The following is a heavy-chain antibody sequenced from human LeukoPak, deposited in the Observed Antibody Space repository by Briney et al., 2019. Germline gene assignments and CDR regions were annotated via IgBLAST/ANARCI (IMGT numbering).Heavy chain of an antibody. D-gene: IGHD2-15*01. Sequence: SETLSLTCTVSGGSISSYYWSWIRQPPGKGLEWIGYIYYSGSTYYNPSLKSRVTISVDTSKNQFSLKLSSVTAADTAVYYCARDCSGGSCYFSFMDVWGKGTTVTVSS. CDR2: IYYSGST. CDR1: GGSISSYY. J-gene: IGHJ6*03. CDR3: ARDCSGGSCYFSFMDV. V-gene: IGHV4-59*12.